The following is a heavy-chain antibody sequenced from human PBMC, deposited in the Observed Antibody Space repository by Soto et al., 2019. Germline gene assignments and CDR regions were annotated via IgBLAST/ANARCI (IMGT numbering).Heavy chain of an antibody. CDR2: ISYDGSNK. V-gene: IGHV3-30-3*01. CDR1: GFTFSSYA. CDR3: ARHKRDLRFLEWSYYFDY. Sequence: GGSLRLSCAASGFTFSSYAIHWVRQAPGKGLEWVALISYDGSNKYYADSVKGRFTISRDNSKNTLYLQMNSLRAEDTAVYYCARHKRDLRFLEWSYYFDYWGQGTLVTSPQ. J-gene: IGHJ4*02. D-gene: IGHD3-3*01.